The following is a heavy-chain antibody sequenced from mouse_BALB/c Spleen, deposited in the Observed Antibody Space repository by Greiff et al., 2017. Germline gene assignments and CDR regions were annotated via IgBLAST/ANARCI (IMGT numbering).Heavy chain of an antibody. V-gene: IGHV5-4*02. CDR1: GFTFSDYY. Sequence: EVQLVESGGGLVKPGGSLKLSCAASGFTFSDYYMYWVRQTPEKRLEWVATISDGGSYTYYPDSVKGRFTISRDNAKNNLYLQMSSLKSEDTAMYYCARDHYYGSSYWFAYWGQGTLVTVSA. D-gene: IGHD1-1*01. CDR3: ARDHYYGSSYWFAY. J-gene: IGHJ3*01. CDR2: ISDGGSYT.